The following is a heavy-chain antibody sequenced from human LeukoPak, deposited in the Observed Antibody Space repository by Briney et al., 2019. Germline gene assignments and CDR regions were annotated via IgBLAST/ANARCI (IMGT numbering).Heavy chain of an antibody. CDR1: GFTFDDYA. J-gene: IGHJ3*02. Sequence: GGSLRLSCAASGFTFDDYAMHWVRQAPGKGLEWVSSISSSSSYIYYADSVKGRFTISRDNAKNSLYLQMNSLRAEDTAVYYCARPYYDSSGYDAFDIWGQGTMVTVSS. D-gene: IGHD3-22*01. V-gene: IGHV3-21*01. CDR2: ISSSSSYI. CDR3: ARPYYDSSGYDAFDI.